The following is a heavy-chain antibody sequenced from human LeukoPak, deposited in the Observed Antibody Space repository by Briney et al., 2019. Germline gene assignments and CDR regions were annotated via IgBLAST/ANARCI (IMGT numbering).Heavy chain of an antibody. CDR3: AREVLSTGFPIGTYYYDSSGYRRHFDY. CDR1: GFTFSSYE. Sequence: SLKISCAASGFTFSSYEMNWVRQAPGKGLEWVSYISSSGSTIYYADSVKGRFTISRDNAKNSLYLQMNSLRAEDTAVYYCAREVLSTGFPIGTYYYDSSGYRRHFDYWGQGTLVTVSS. J-gene: IGHJ4*02. V-gene: IGHV3-48*03. CDR2: ISSSGSTI. D-gene: IGHD3-22*01.